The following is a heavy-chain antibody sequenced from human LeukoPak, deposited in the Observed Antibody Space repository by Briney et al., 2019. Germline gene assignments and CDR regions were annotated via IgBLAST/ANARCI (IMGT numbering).Heavy chain of an antibody. Sequence: PGWSLRLSCAASGFTFDDYAMHWVRQAPGKGLEWVSGITWNSGETTYADSVKGRFTISRDNAKNSLYLQMNSLKADDTALYYCAKNEGCSRAFADWGRGTLVTVSS. V-gene: IGHV3-9*01. J-gene: IGHJ4*02. D-gene: IGHD2-15*01. CDR3: AKNEGCSRAFAD. CDR1: GFTFDDYA. CDR2: ITWNSGET.